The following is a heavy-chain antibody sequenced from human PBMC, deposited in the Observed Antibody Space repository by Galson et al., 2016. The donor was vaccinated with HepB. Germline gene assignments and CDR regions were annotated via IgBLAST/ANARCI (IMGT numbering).Heavy chain of an antibody. J-gene: IGHJ6*03. D-gene: IGHD2-2*01. CDR2: IFYGGNT. Sequence: SLRLSCAASGFTVSSYYMSWVRQAPGKGLEWVSVIFYGGNTYYADSVEGRLTISRDDSMSTLYLQMNSLTADDTAVYSCARTSYRECTGTRCVNFRYYYYYMDVWGKGTTVTVSS. CDR3: ARTSYRECTGTRCVNFRYYYYYMDV. V-gene: IGHV3-53*01. CDR1: GFTVSSYY.